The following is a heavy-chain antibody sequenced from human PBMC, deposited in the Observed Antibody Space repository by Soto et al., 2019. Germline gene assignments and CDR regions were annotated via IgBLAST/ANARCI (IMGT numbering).Heavy chain of an antibody. CDR3: AKGGNRDYYYYYGMDV. V-gene: IGHV3-23*01. Sequence: GGSLRLSCAASGFTFSSYAMSWVRQAPGKGLEWVSAISGSGGSTYYADSVKGRFTISRDNSKNTLYLQMNSLRAEDTAVYYCAKGGNRDYYYYYGMDVWGQVTTVTVSS. CDR2: ISGSGGST. D-gene: IGHD3-16*01. J-gene: IGHJ6*02. CDR1: GFTFSSYA.